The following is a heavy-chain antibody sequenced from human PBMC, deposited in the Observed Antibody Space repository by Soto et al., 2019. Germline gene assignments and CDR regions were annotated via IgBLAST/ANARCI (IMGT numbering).Heavy chain of an antibody. CDR1: GGIFTNNA. Sequence: QVQVVQSGAEVKKPGSSVKVSCKVSGGIFTNNAISWVRQAPGQGLEWLGGVIPLFDTAYYAQIFRGRLKTSADGATTTAYMELSGLTSADTDVYFCATGGHNDGYNFYHGMDVWGQGTTVTVS. V-gene: IGHV1-69*01. J-gene: IGHJ6*02. D-gene: IGHD5-18*01. CDR3: ATGGHNDGYNFYHGMDV. CDR2: VIPLFDTA.